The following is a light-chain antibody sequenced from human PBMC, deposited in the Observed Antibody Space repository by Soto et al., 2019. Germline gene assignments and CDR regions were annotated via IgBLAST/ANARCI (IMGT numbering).Light chain of an antibody. V-gene: IGLV2-23*02. CDR3: CSYAGSSTGV. J-gene: IGLJ3*02. Sequence: QSALTQPASVSGSPGQSITISCTGTSSDVGSYNLVSWYQHYPGKAPKLMIYEVTKRPSGVSHRFSGSKSGNTASLTISGLQAEDEGDYYCCSYAGSSTGVFGGGTKLTVL. CDR2: EVT. CDR1: SSDVGSYNL.